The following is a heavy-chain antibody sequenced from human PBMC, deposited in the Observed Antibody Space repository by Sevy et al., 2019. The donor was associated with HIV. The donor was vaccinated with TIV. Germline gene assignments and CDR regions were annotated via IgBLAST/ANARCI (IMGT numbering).Heavy chain of an antibody. CDR1: GYTFTSYG. D-gene: IGHD3-10*01. Sequence: ASVKVSCKASGYTFTSYGISWVRQAPGQGLEWMGWISAYNGNTNYAQKLQGRVTMTTDTSTSTAYMELRSLRSDDTAVYYCARGSMVRGVLDGMDVWGQGTTVTVSS. J-gene: IGHJ6*02. CDR3: ARGSMVRGVLDGMDV. CDR2: ISAYNGNT. V-gene: IGHV1-18*01.